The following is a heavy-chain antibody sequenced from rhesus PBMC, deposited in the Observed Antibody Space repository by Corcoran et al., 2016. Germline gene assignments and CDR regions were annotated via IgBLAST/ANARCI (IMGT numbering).Heavy chain of an antibody. J-gene: IGHJ4*01. Sequence: QVTLKESGPALVKPTQTLTLTCPSSGFSLSTSGMGVGWIRLPPGKALEGLASIYWDDDKYYSTSLKRRLTISKDTSKNQVVLTMTNLDPVDTATYYCARVRGYADDYGYFNFDYWGQGVLVTVSS. CDR1: GFSLSTSGMG. CDR2: IYWDDDK. V-gene: IGHV2S1*01. D-gene: IGHD3-9*01. CDR3: ARVRGYADDYGYFNFDY.